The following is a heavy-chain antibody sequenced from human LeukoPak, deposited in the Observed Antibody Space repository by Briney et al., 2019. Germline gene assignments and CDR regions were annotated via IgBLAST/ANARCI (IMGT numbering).Heavy chain of an antibody. V-gene: IGHV3-30-3*01. CDR3: ARDRGYYDSSGLVDY. D-gene: IGHD3-22*01. CDR1: GFTFSSYA. J-gene: IGHJ4*02. Sequence: GGSLRLSCAASGFTFSSYAMHRVRQAPGKGLEWVAVISYDGSNKYYADSVKGRFTISRDNSKNTLYLQMNSLRAEDTAVYYCARDRGYYDSSGLVDYWGQGTLVTVSS. CDR2: ISYDGSNK.